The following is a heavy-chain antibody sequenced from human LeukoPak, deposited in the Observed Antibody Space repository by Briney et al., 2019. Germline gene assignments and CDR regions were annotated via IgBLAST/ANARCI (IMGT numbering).Heavy chain of an antibody. J-gene: IGHJ4*02. CDR2: IYPNSGGT. CDR1: VYTFTGYY. CDR3: AIGPYYFDRSTYAPGPPDD. Sequence: ASVTVSFKSSVYTFTGYYIHWVRQAPAQGLECMGWIYPNSGGTNYAQQFQGRVTMTRDTSINTAYMELSRLRSDDTGVYYCAIGPYYFDRSTYAPGPPDDWGEGTLVTVSS. D-gene: IGHD3-22*01. V-gene: IGHV1-2*02.